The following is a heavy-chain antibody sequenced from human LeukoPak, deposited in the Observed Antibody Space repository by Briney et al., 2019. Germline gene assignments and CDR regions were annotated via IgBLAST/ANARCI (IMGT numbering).Heavy chain of an antibody. CDR3: ARGTGASWFDP. J-gene: IGHJ5*02. V-gene: IGHV4-34*01. Sequence: SETLSLTCAVYGGSFSGYYWSWIRQPPGKGLEWIGEINHSGSTNYNPSLKSRVTISVDTSKNQFSLKLSSVTDADTAVYYCARGTGASWFDPWGQGTLVTVSS. CDR1: GGSFSGYY. CDR2: INHSGST.